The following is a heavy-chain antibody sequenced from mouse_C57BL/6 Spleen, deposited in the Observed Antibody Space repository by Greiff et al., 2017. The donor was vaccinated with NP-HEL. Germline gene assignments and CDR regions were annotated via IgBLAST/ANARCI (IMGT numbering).Heavy chain of an antibody. CDR1: GYTFTSYW. V-gene: IGHV1-55*01. Sequence: QVQLQQPGAELVKPGASVKMSCKASGYTFTSYWITWVKQRPGQGLEWIGDIYPGSGSTNYNEKFKSKATLTVDTSSSTAYMQLSSLTSEDSAVYYCARMGGNYDAMDYWGQGTSVTGSS. CDR2: IYPGSGST. CDR3: ARMGGNYDAMDY. D-gene: IGHD2-1*01. J-gene: IGHJ4*01.